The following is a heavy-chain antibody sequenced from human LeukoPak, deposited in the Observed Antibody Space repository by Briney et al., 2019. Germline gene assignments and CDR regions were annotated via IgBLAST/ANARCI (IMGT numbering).Heavy chain of an antibody. V-gene: IGHV4-31*03. D-gene: IGHD4-17*01. CDR1: GGSISSGGYY. J-gene: IGHJ4*02. CDR2: IYYSGTA. Sequence: SQTLSLTGTVSGGSISSGGYYWSWVRQHPEKGLEWIGYIYYSGTAYYNPSLKSRVTMSVDTSKNQFSLKLDSVTAADTAVYYCARFSNDHGVKFDYWGQGTLVTVSS. CDR3: ARFSNDHGVKFDY.